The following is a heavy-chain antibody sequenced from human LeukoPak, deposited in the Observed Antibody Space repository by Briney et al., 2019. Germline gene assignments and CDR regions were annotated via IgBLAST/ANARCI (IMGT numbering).Heavy chain of an antibody. CDR2: INHSGRT. J-gene: IGHJ5*02. V-gene: IGHV4-34*01. CDR3: ARGGWDDYGDYGPRFDP. CDR1: GGSFSGYY. Sequence: SETLSLTCAVYGGSFSGYYWSWIRQPPGKGLEWIGEINHSGRTNYNPSLKSRVTISVDTSKNQFSLKLSSVTAADTAVYYCARGGWDDYGDYGPRFDPWGQGTLVTVSS. D-gene: IGHD4-17*01.